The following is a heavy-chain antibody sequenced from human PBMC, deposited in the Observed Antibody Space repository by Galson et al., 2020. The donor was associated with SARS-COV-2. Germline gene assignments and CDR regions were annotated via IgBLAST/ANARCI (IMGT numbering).Heavy chain of an antibody. CDR2: TGGGT. J-gene: IGHJ4*02. CDR3: ARQPGYCTTGVCYNFDS. CDR1: GFTFRNHA. V-gene: IGHV3-23*01. Sequence: TGGSLRLSCVASGFTFRNHAMSWVRQAPGKGLEWVSVTGGGTYYADSVKGRFTISRDNSKHTLFLQMNSLRAEDTAVYYCARQPGYCTTGVCYNFDSWGQGTRVTVSS. D-gene: IGHD2-8*01.